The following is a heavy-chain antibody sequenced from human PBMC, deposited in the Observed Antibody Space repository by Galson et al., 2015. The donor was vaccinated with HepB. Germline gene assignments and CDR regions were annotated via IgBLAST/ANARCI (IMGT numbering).Heavy chain of an antibody. Sequence: SLRLSCAASGFTFSNAWMSWVRQAPGKGLEWVSRIKSKTDGGTTDYAAPVKGRFTISRDDSKSTLYLQMNSLKTEDTAVYYCTTDPPSWYSPYYFDYWGQGTLVTVSS. CDR2: IKSKTDGGTT. CDR1: GFTFSNAW. V-gene: IGHV3-15*01. J-gene: IGHJ4*02. D-gene: IGHD6-13*01. CDR3: TTDPPSWYSPYYFDY.